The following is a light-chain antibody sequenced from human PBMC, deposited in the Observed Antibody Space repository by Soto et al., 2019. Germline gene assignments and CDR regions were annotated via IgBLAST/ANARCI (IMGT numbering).Light chain of an antibody. CDR1: QDINSY. Sequence: DIQMTQSPSSPSASIGDRVTITCRASQDINSYLAWYQQKPGKAPNLLIYEASILQRGVPSRFSGSNSGTDFTLTISSLQAEDFATYYCQQTRSYPSTFGGGTKVDIK. CDR2: EAS. V-gene: IGKV1-9*01. CDR3: QQTRSYPST. J-gene: IGKJ4*01.